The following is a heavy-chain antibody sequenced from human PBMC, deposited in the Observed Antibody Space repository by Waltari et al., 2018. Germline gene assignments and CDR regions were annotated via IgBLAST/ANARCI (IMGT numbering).Heavy chain of an antibody. D-gene: IGHD3-10*01. V-gene: IGHV3-23*01. CDR2: ISGSGGST. Sequence: ELKLLGSGGGLDQHGGSLGLSCAASELPFARYAISWSRRAHGKGLECVSAISGSGGSTYYADSVKGRFTISRDNSKNTLYLQMNSLRAEDTAVYYCAKDRALYYYGSGCFDYWGQGTLVTVSS. CDR1: ELPFARYA. CDR3: AKDRALYYYGSGCFDY. J-gene: IGHJ4*02.